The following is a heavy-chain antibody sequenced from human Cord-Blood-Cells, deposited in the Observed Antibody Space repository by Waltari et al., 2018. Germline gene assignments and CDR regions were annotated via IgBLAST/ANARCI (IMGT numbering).Heavy chain of an antibody. Sequence: EVQLVESGGGLVQPGGSLRLSGAASGFTFSSYWMSWVRQAPGKGLEWVANIKQDGSEKYYVDSVKGRFTISRDNAKNSLYLQMNSLRAEDTAVYYCARDLAARYYYYGMDVWGQGTTVTVSS. CDR2: IKQDGSEK. V-gene: IGHV3-7*01. D-gene: IGHD6-19*01. CDR1: GFTFSSYW. CDR3: ARDLAARYYYYGMDV. J-gene: IGHJ6*02.